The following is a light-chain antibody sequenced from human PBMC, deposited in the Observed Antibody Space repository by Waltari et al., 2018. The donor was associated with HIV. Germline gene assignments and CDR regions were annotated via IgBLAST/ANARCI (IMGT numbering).Light chain of an antibody. J-gene: IGKJ2*01. CDR3: QQFNSYPYT. CDR2: KAS. CDR1: QSMSSW. V-gene: IGKV1-5*03. Sequence: DLQMTQSPSTLSASVGDRVTITCRASQSMSSWLAWYQQKPGKAPKLLIYKASTLESGVPSRFSGSESGTEFTLTISSLQPYDFATYYCQQFNSYPYTFGQGTKLEIK.